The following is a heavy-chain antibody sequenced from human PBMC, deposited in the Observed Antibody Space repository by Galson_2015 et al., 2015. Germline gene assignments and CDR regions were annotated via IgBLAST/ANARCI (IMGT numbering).Heavy chain of an antibody. CDR2: ISSSSSTI. CDR3: ARDSGYYGSGSYYEY. D-gene: IGHD3-10*01. J-gene: IGHJ4*02. CDR1: GFTFSTFP. Sequence: SLRLSCAASGFTFSTFPRNWVRQAPGKGLEWVSYISSSSSTIYYADSVKGRFTISRDNAKNSLYLQMNSLRDEDTAVYYCARDSGYYGSGSYYEYWGQGTLVTVSS. V-gene: IGHV3-48*02.